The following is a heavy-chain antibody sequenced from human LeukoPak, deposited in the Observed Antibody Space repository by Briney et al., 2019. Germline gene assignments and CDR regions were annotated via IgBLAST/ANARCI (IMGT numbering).Heavy chain of an antibody. CDR1: GGSISGYY. CDR3: ARDINYYDSSGYGGSDI. D-gene: IGHD3-22*01. J-gene: IGHJ3*02. V-gene: IGHV4-4*07. Sequence: SETLSLTCSVSGGSISGYYWSWIRQPAAKGLEWIGRINTSGSTNYNPSLKSRVTMSVDTSKNQFSLKLSSVTAADTAVYYCARDINYYDSSGYGGSDIWGQGTMVTVSS. CDR2: INTSGST.